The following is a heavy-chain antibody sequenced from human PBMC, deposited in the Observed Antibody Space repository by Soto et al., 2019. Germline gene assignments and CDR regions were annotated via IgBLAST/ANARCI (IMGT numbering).Heavy chain of an antibody. CDR3: AREGNSGSWYEGSWFDP. CDR2: IYYSGST. V-gene: IGHV4-59*01. CDR1: GGSISSYY. Sequence: SETLSLTCTVSGGSISSYYWSWIRQPPGKGLEWIGYIYYSGSTNYNPSLKSRVTISVDTSKNQFSLKLSSVTAADTAVYYCAREGNSGSWYEGSWFDPWGQGTLVTV. J-gene: IGHJ5*02. D-gene: IGHD6-13*01.